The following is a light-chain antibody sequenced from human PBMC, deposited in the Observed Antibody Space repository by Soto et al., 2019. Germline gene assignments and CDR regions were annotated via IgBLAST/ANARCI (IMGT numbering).Light chain of an antibody. J-gene: IGLJ3*02. CDR2: EVN. CDR3: ISYTTSTTMM. CDR1: SGDIGAYNS. Sequence: QSALTQPASVSGSPGQSITISCTGTSGDIGAYNSVSWYQQHPCKVPKLIIYEVNNRPSGVSNRFSGSKSGNTASLTISGLQAEDEADYYCISYTTSTTMMFGGGTKLTVL. V-gene: IGLV2-14*01.